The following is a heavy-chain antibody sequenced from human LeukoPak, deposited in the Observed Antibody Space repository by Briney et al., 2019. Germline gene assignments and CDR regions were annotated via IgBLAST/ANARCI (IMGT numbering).Heavy chain of an antibody. CDR2: INPNSGGT. D-gene: IGHD2-2*01. J-gene: IGHJ6*02. Sequence: SVKVSCKASGYTFTGYYMHWVRQAPGQGLEWMGWINPNSGGTNYAQKFQGRVTMTRDTSISTAYMELSGLRSDDTAVYYCARVACSSTSCYVSYYYYYGMDVWGQGTTVTVSS. CDR3: ARVACSSTSCYVSYYYYYGMDV. V-gene: IGHV1-2*02. CDR1: GYTFTGYY.